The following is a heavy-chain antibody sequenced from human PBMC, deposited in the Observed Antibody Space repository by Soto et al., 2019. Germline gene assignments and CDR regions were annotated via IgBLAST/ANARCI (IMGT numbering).Heavy chain of an antibody. CDR1: GFTLRNYA. CDR3: AKAKNDYNWDNRPPFDY. Sequence: GGSLRLSCEASGFTLRNYAMTWIRQAPGKGLEWASLISANDVGTYYAESVKTRFTISTDQSRNTVYLQMDSLRADDTAIYYCAKAKNDYNWDNRPPFDYWGQGTLVTVSS. D-gene: IGHD1-20*01. V-gene: IGHV3-23*01. J-gene: IGHJ4*02. CDR2: ISANDVGT.